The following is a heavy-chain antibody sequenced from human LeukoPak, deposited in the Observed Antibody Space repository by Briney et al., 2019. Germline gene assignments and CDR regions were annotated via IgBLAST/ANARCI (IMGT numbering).Heavy chain of an antibody. V-gene: IGHV4-30-4*01. CDR3: ASPPRRGSRPSY. Sequence: SQTLSLTCTVSGGSISSGDYYWRWIRQPPGKGLEWIGYIYYSGSTYYNPSLKSRVTISVDTSKNQFSLKLSSVTAADTAVYYCASPPRRGSRPSYWGQGTLVTVSS. CDR2: IYYSGST. D-gene: IGHD3-10*01. CDR1: GGSISSGDYY. J-gene: IGHJ4*02.